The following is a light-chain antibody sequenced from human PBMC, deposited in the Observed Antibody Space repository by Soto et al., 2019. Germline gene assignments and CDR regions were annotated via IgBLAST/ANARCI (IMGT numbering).Light chain of an antibody. CDR3: QTWGTGTL. Sequence: QSVLTQSPSASASLGASVKLTCTLSSGHSSYAIAWHQQQPEKGPRYLMKLNSDGSHSKGDGIPDRFSGSSSGAERYLTISSLQSEDEADYYCQTWGTGTLFAGGTKLTVL. CDR1: SGHSSYA. J-gene: IGLJ2*01. CDR2: LNSDGSH. V-gene: IGLV4-69*01.